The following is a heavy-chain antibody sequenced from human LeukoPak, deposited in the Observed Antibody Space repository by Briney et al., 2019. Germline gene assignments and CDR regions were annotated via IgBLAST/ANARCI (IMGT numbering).Heavy chain of an antibody. Sequence: ASVKVSCKASGFTFTSYGISWVRQAPGQGLEWMGWISAYNGNTNYAQKFQGRVTMTRDTSISTAYMELSRLRSDDTAVYYCARVDYFDYWGQGTLVTVSS. J-gene: IGHJ4*02. V-gene: IGHV1-18*01. CDR3: ARVDYFDY. CDR2: ISAYNGNT. CDR1: GFTFTSYG.